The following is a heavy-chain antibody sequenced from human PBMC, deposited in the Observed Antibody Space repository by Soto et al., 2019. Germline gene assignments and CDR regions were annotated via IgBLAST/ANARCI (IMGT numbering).Heavy chain of an antibody. Sequence: EVQLVESGGGLVKPGGSLRLSCVVSRFTFSSYSMNWVRQAPGKGLEWVSSISSSSSYIHNADSGKGRFTISRDNAKNSVYLQMTSLRAEDTAVYYCARGQYADYYYMDVWGKGTTVTVSS. CDR1: RFTFSSYS. V-gene: IGHV3-21*01. CDR2: ISSSSSYI. D-gene: IGHD2-2*01. J-gene: IGHJ6*03. CDR3: ARGQYADYYYMDV.